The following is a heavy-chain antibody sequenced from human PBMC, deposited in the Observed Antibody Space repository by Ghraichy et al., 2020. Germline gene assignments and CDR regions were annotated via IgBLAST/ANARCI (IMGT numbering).Heavy chain of an antibody. CDR1: GGSVSSVSYS. D-gene: IGHD2-8*01. CDR3: ARATNPNFYSYCAMDV. J-gene: IGHJ6*02. CDR2: VHYRGST. Sequence: SQTLSLTCTVSGGSVSSVSYSWIWIRQPPGKGLEWIGYVHYRGSTNYNPSLRSRLTVSVDTSKNQISLNLRSVTAADAAVYYCARATNPNFYSYCAMDVWGHGTTVTVSS. V-gene: IGHV4-61*01.